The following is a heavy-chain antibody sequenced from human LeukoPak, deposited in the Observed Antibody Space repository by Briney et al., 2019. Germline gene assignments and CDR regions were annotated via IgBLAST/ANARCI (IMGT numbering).Heavy chain of an antibody. CDR2: IRYDGSNK. V-gene: IGHV3-30*02. D-gene: IGHD2-21*02. CDR1: GFTFSSYG. Sequence: PGGSLRLSCAASGFTFSSYGMHWVRQAPGKVLEWVAFIRYDGSNKYYADSVKGRFTISRDNSKNTLYLQMNSLRAEDTAVYYCAKDRGYCGGDCWGYYFDYWGQGTLVTVSS. J-gene: IGHJ4*02. CDR3: AKDRGYCGGDCWGYYFDY.